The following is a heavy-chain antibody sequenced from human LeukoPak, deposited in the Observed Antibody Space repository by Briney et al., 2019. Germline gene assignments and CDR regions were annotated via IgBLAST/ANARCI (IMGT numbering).Heavy chain of an antibody. V-gene: IGHV4-59*01. D-gene: IGHD4-17*01. Sequence: SETLSLTCTVSGGSISSYYWSWIRQPPGKGLEWIGYIYYSGSTNYNPSLKSRVTISVDTSKNQFSLKLSSVTAADTAVYYCARVPYGANDRTSYYYHMDVWGKGTTVTVSS. CDR2: IYYSGST. CDR3: ARVPYGANDRTSYYYHMDV. J-gene: IGHJ6*03. CDR1: GGSISSYY.